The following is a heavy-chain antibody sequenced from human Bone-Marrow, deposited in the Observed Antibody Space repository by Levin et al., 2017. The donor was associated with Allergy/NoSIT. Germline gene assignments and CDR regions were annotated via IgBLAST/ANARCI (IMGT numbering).Heavy chain of an antibody. CDR1: SGSISKINYY. CDR3: AETPCYSSGWPD. CDR2: IYNSETT. D-gene: IGHD6-19*01. V-gene: IGHV4-39*01. Sequence: SQTLSLTCTVSSGSISKINYYWGWIRQPPGKGLEWIASIYNSETTYYSPSLKSRVTISVDTSGNQFSLKLSSVTAADTAVYYCAETPCYSSGWPDWGQGTLVTVSS. J-gene: IGHJ4*02.